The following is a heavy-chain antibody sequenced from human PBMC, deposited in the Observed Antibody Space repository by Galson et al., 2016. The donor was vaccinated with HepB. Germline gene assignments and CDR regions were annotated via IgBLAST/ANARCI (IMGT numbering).Heavy chain of an antibody. V-gene: IGHV3-30-3*02. Sequence: SLRLSCAASGFSFHRFGMHWVRQAPGKGLEWVAADSMDGRRKFCADSVKGRFTISRDNSNNILFLQMSSLRVDDTAVYFCAKRHEYCPPVGCSVDYWGQGTLVSVSS. CDR2: DSMDGRRK. J-gene: IGHJ4*02. D-gene: IGHD2/OR15-2a*01. CDR3: AKRHEYCPPVGCSVDY. CDR1: GFSFHRFG.